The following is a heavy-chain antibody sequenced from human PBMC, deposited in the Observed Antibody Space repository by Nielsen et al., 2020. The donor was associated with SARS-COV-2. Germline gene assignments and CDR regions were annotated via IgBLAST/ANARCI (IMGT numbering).Heavy chain of an antibody. CDR3: ATSLVGTGTKGELDYYYGMDV. J-gene: IGHJ6*02. D-gene: IGHD1-1*01. V-gene: IGHV1-24*01. CDR1: GYTLTELS. CDR2: FDPEDGET. Sequence: ASVKVSCKVSGYTLTELSIHWVRQAPGKGLEWMGTFDPEDGETIYAQKFQGRVTMTEDTSTDTAYMELSSLRSEDTAVYYCATSLVGTGTKGELDYYYGMDVWGQGTTVTVSS.